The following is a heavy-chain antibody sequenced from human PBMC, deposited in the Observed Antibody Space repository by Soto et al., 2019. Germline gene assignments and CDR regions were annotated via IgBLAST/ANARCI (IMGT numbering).Heavy chain of an antibody. CDR1: GGPLSSFY. CDR3: AVTRGGAHPHDI. J-gene: IGHJ3*02. Sequence: SETLSLTCNSSGGPLSSFYYSWIRQAPGKGLEWIGYIYYTGSTNYNPSLKSRITMSVDTSKNQFSLKLTSVTAADTAVYFCAVTRGGAHPHDIWGQGTMVTVSS. D-gene: IGHD2-21*02. V-gene: IGHV4-59*01. CDR2: IYYTGST.